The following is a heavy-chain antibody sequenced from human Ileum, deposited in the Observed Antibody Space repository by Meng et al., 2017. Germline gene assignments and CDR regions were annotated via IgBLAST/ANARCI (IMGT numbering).Heavy chain of an antibody. V-gene: IGHV4-4*01. CDR2: IHHSGRT. CDR1: VNSVSNTTG. CDR3: ARGVGDIRVGFDY. Sequence: LQGSGPGLLKPSGTLSITSEASVNSVSNTTGWDWLRQTRGKGLEWIGEIHHSGRTNFIASLQSRATISLDESKNQFSLTLTSVTAADTAVYCCARGVGDIRVGFDYWGQGILVTVSS. D-gene: IGHD5-12*01. J-gene: IGHJ4*02.